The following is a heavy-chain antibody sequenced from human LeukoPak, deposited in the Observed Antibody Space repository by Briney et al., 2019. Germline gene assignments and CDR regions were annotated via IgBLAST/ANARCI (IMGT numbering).Heavy chain of an antibody. CDR1: GYTFTGYY. CDR2: INPNSGGT. Sequence: ASVKVSCKASGYTFTGYYMHWVRQAPGQGLEWMGWINPNSGGTNYAQKFQGRVTMTRDTSISTACMELSRLRSDDTAVYYCARARGLWGAAGQRYYGMDVWGQGTTVTVSS. CDR3: ARARGLWGAAGQRYYGMDV. J-gene: IGHJ6*02. D-gene: IGHD6-13*01. V-gene: IGHV1-2*02.